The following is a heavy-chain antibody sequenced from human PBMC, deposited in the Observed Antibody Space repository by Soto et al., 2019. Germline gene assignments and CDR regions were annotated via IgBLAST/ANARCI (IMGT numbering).Heavy chain of an antibody. CDR1: GFPFTSYA. J-gene: IGHJ4*02. V-gene: IGHV3-23*01. Sequence: EVQLLESGGDLVQPGGSLRLSCAASGFPFTSYAMSWVRQAPGKGLEWVSLISGSGGSTKYADSVKGRFAISRDSSKNTLYLQMNSLRAEDTAIYYCAKDRYCSSSTCHQAFHYWGQGTLVTVSS. D-gene: IGHD2-2*01. CDR2: ISGSGGST. CDR3: AKDRYCSSSTCHQAFHY.